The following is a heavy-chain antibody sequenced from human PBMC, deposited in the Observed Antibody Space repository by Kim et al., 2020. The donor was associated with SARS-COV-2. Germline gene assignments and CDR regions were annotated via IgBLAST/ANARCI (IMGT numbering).Heavy chain of an antibody. CDR3: ARNLAAAGMYVR. J-gene: IGHJ4*02. CDR1: GFTFSSYS. Sequence: GGSLRLSCAAYGFTFSSYSMNWVRQAPGKGLEWGSSISISSSYIYDAYSGKVRFTISIYNAKNSLYLQMNSTRAEDTASDDCARNLAAAGMYVRWGQGTL. V-gene: IGHV3-21*04. D-gene: IGHD6-13*01. CDR2: ISISSSYI.